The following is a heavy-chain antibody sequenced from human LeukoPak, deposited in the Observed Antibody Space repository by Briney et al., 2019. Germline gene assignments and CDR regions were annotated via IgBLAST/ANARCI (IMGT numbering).Heavy chain of an antibody. CDR2: ISGSGGST. CDR3: AKLGGIAAAGM. J-gene: IGHJ4*02. CDR1: GFTFSSYA. Sequence: GGSLRLSCAASGFTFSSYAMSWVRQAPGKGLEWVSAISGSGGSTYYADPVKGRFTISRDNSKNTLCLQMNSLRAEDTAVYYCAKLGGIAAAGMWGQGTLVTVSS. D-gene: IGHD6-13*01. V-gene: IGHV3-23*01.